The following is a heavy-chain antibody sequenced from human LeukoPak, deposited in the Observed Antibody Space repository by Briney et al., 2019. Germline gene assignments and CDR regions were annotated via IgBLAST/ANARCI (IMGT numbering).Heavy chain of an antibody. D-gene: IGHD5-24*01. CDR2: INRDGRST. V-gene: IGHV3-74*01. Sequence: GGSLRLSCAASGFTFSSDWMHWVRQAPGKGLVWVSRINRDGRSTTYADSVKGRFTISRDNAKNTLYLQMNSLRAEDTAVYYCAKVRSMAANPSYFDSWGQGTLVTVSS. CDR3: AKVRSMAANPSYFDS. CDR1: GFTFSSDW. J-gene: IGHJ4*02.